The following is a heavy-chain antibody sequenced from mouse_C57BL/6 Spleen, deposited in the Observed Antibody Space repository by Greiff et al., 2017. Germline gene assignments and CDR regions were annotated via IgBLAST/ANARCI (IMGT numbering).Heavy chain of an antibody. CDR1: GFTFSSYG. D-gene: IGHD2-1*01. CDR2: ISSGGSYT. Sequence: EVKLMESGGDLVKPGGSLKLSCAASGFTFSSYGMSWVRQTPDKRLEWVATISSGGSYTYYPDSVKGRFTISRDNAKNSLYLQMSSLKSEDTAMYYCARHGEDYGNYEGWYFDVWGTGTTVTVSS. V-gene: IGHV5-6*01. J-gene: IGHJ1*03. CDR3: ARHGEDYGNYEGWYFDV.